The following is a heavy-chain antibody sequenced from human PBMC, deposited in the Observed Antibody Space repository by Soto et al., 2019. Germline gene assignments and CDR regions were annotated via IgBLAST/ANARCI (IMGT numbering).Heavy chain of an antibody. CDR1: GGSFSSYY. J-gene: IGHJ5*02. Sequence: SETLSLTCAVFGGSFSSYYWSWIRPPPGKWLEGIGEINHRGSTDYNPAVKIRITMSVDTTKNQFSLKLTSMTATDTDVYYCATTNDSHNLFDPWGQGTLVTVSS. CDR3: ATTNDSHNLFDP. D-gene: IGHD3-22*01. CDR2: INHRGST. V-gene: IGHV4-34*01.